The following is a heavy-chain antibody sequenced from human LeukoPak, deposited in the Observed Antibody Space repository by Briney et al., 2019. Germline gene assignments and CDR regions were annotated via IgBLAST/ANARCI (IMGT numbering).Heavy chain of an antibody. CDR3: ARPQITDHAFYI. CDR1: GYSFINYW. D-gene: IGHD3-10*01. Sequence: GESLKISCKGSGYSFINYWIGWVRQMPGKGLELMGIIFPGDSDTRYSPSFQGQVTMSADKSISTAYLQWNSLKASDTAMYYCARPQITDHAFYIWGQGTMVTVSS. V-gene: IGHV5-51*01. CDR2: IFPGDSDT. J-gene: IGHJ3*02.